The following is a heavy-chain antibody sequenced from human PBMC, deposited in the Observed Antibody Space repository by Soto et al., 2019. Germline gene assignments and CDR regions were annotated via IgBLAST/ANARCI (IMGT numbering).Heavy chain of an antibody. CDR3: AGSRYYYDSSGPRDAFDL. J-gene: IGHJ3*01. CDR2: ISSSGSTI. Sequence: GGSLRLPCAASGFTFSSYEMNWVRQAPGKGLEWVSYISSSGSTIYYADSVKGRFTISRDNAKNSLYLQMNSLRAEDTAVYYCAGSRYYYDSSGPRDAFDLCGQGTMVTV. D-gene: IGHD3-22*01. V-gene: IGHV3-48*03. CDR1: GFTFSSYE.